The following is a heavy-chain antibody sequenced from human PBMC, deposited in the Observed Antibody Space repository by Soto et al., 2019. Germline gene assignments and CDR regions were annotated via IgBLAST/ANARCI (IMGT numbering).Heavy chain of an antibody. J-gene: IGHJ4*02. CDR1: GFSFSSDW. CDR2: INDYATTT. D-gene: IGHD1-1*01. Sequence: EVQLAESGGGLVQPGGSLRLSCAASGFSFSSDWMHWVRQAPGKGLVWVSRINDYATTTNYADSVKGRFTISRDNAKNTLYLQMNSLSAEDTAVYYCTRGRLEPFDYWGQGTLVTVSS. CDR3: TRGRLEPFDY. V-gene: IGHV3-74*01.